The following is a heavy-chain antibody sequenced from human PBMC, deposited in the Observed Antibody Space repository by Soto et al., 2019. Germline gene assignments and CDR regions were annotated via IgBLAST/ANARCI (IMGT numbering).Heavy chain of an antibody. J-gene: IGHJ6*02. CDR1: GYTFTSYD. CDR2: MNPNSANT. CDR3: GREGVRGMDV. V-gene: IGHV1-8*01. Sequence: ASVKVSCKASGYTFTSYDINWVRQATGQGLEWMGWMNPNSANTGYAQKLQGRVTMTRNTSISTAYMELSSLRSEDTAVYYCGREGVRGMDVWGQGTTVTVSS. D-gene: IGHD3-16*01.